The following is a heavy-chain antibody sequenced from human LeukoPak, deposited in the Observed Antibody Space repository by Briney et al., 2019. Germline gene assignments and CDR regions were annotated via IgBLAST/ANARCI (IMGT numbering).Heavy chain of an antibody. J-gene: IGHJ5*02. CDR2: ISSSGSTI. Sequence: GSLRLSCAASGLTFSSYEMNWVRQAPGKGLEWVSYISSSGSTIYYADSVKGRFTISRDNYKNTLYLQMNSLRAEDTAVYYCASDSSGWYRWFDPWGQGTLVTVSS. V-gene: IGHV3-48*03. CDR1: GLTFSSYE. CDR3: ASDSSGWYRWFDP. D-gene: IGHD6-19*01.